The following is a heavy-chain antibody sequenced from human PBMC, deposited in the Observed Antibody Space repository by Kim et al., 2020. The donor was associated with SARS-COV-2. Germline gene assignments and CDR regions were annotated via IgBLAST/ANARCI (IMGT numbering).Heavy chain of an antibody. J-gene: IGHJ4*02. Sequence: YVDTVKGRSTISRYNSKNTLYLQMNSLRAEDTAVYYCARSLAPPYYFDYWGQGTLVTVSS. D-gene: IGHD5-12*01. CDR3: ARSLAPPYYFDY. V-gene: IGHV3-30*01.